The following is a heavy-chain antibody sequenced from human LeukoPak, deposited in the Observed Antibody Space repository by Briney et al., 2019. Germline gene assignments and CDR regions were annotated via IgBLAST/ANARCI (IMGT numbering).Heavy chain of an antibody. CDR2: INPNSGGT. CDR1: GYTFTGYY. J-gene: IGHJ3*02. Sequence: GASVKVSCKASGYTFTGYYMHWVRQAPGQGLEWMGWINPNSGGTNYAQKFQGRVTMTRDTSISTAYMELSRLRSEDTAVYYCAKKMASWGPYAFDIWGQGTMVTVSS. V-gene: IGHV1-2*02. CDR3: AKKMASWGPYAFDI. D-gene: IGHD5-24*01.